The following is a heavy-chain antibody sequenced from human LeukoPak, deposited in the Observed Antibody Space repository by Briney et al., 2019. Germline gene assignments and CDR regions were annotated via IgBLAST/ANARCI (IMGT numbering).Heavy chain of an antibody. D-gene: IGHD6-13*01. CDR2: ITGGANSV. CDR3: AKGAAAGKVDWFDP. V-gene: IGHV3-23*01. CDR1: GFTFSTFG. Sequence: GGSLRLSCAASGFTFSTFGMTWVRQAQGKAPEWVSSITGGANSVFYADSVKGRFTFSRDNSTNTLYLKMNSLRAEDTAVYYCAKGAAAGKVDWFDPWGEGTLVTVSS. J-gene: IGHJ5*02.